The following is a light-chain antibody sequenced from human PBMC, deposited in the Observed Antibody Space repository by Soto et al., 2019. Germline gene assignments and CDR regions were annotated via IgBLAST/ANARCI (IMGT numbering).Light chain of an antibody. V-gene: IGKV3-11*01. CDR3: QQRSNSPIT. CDR2: DAS. CDR1: QSVNSY. Sequence: VLTQSPATLSLSPGERATLSCRASQSVNSYLAWYQQKPGQAPRLLIYDASNRATGIPARFSGSGSGTDFTLTISGLEPEDFAVYYCQQRSNSPITFGQGTRLELK. J-gene: IGKJ5*01.